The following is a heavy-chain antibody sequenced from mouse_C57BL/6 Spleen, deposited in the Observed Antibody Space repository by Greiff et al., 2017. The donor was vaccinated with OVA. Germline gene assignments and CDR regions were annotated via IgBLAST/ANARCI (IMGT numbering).Heavy chain of an antibody. V-gene: IGHV5-17*01. Sequence: DVMLVESGGGLVKPGGSLKLSCAASGFTFSDYGMHWVRQAPEKGLEWVAYISSGSSTIYYADTVKGRFTISRDNAKNTLFLQMTSLRSEDTAMYYCASMITTRNAMDYWGQGTSVTVSS. CDR3: ASMITTRNAMDY. D-gene: IGHD2-4*01. CDR2: ISSGSSTI. CDR1: GFTFSDYG. J-gene: IGHJ4*01.